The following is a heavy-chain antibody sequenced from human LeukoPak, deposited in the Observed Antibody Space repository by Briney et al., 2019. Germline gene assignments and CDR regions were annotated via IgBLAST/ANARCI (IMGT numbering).Heavy chain of an antibody. CDR3: ARAREKDGTKKYSSGWSGFDY. V-gene: IGHV1-2*02. J-gene: IGHJ4*02. CDR1: GYTFTRYY. CDR2: INPNSGGT. D-gene: IGHD6-19*01. Sequence: ASVEVSCKASGYTFTRYYMHWVRQAPGQGLEWMGWINPNSGGTNYAQKFQGRVTMTRDTSISTAYMELSRLRSDDTAVYYCARAREKDGTKKYSSGWSGFDYWGQGTLVTVSS.